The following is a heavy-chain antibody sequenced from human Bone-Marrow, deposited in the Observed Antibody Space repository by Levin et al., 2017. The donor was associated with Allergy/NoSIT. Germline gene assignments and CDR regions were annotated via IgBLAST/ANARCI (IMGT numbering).Heavy chain of an antibody. D-gene: IGHD3-10*01. CDR1: GFTFSSHS. V-gene: IGHV3-48*02. CDR2: ISSSSSTI. J-gene: IGHJ4*02. Sequence: AGGSLRLSCAASGFTFSSHSMNWVRQAPGKGLEWVSYISSSSSTIYYADSVKGRFTISRDNANNSLFLQMNSLRDEDTAVYYCARATGSGRYPEDYWGQGTLVTVSS. CDR3: ARATGSGRYPEDY.